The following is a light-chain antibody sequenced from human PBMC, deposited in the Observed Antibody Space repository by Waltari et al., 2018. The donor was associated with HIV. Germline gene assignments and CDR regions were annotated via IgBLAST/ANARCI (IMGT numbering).Light chain of an antibody. Sequence: QSVLTQPPSASGTPGQRVTISCSGSSSTLRSHYVSRYQQLPGTAPKLLIYRNTQRPSGVPDRFSGSKSGTSASLAISGLRSEDEADYYCAAWDDSLSGGGVFGGGTKLTVL. CDR1: SSTLRSHY. J-gene: IGLJ3*02. CDR3: AAWDDSLSGGGV. V-gene: IGLV1-47*01. CDR2: RNT.